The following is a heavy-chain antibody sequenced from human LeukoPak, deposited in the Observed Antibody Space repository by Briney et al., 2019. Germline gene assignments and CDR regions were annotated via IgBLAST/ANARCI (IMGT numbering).Heavy chain of an antibody. D-gene: IGHD5-24*01. CDR2: FDPEDGET. Sequence: ASVKVSCKVSGYTLTELSMHWVRQAPGKGLEWMGGFDPEDGETIYAQKFQGRVTKTEDTSTDTAYMELSSLRSEDTAVYYCATVVKMATHQPNFDYWGQGTLVTVSS. J-gene: IGHJ4*02. CDR3: ATVVKMATHQPNFDY. CDR1: GYTLTELS. V-gene: IGHV1-24*01.